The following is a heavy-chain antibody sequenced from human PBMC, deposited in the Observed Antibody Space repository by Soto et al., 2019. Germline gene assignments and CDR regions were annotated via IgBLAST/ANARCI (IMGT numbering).Heavy chain of an antibody. CDR2: INPSGGST. D-gene: IGHD3-3*01. J-gene: IGHJ6*03. CDR3: ARDSKYYDFWSGYYNYYYYYMDV. V-gene: IGHV1-46*03. Sequence: ASVKVSCKASGYTFTSYYMHWVRQAPGQGLEWMGIINPSGGSTSYAQKFQGRVTMTRDTSTSTVYMELSSLRSEDTAVYYCARDSKYYDFWSGYYNYYYYYMDVWGKGTTVTVSS. CDR1: GYTFTSYY.